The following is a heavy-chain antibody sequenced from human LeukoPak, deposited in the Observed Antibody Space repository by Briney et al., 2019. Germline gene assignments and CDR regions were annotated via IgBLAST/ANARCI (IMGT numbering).Heavy chain of an antibody. CDR3: SRNLTFRNDGWPIFNY. CDR1: GFTFSDSY. D-gene: IGHD1-1*01. CDR2: ISRSAESI. Sequence: GGSLRLSCAASGFTFSDSYMSWIRQAPGKGLEWLSYISRSAESIYYADSVKGRVTISRENATNSLYLHINTLRAEDTAGYYFSRNLTFRNDGWPIFNYWGQGTLVTVSS. J-gene: IGHJ4*02. V-gene: IGHV3-11*01.